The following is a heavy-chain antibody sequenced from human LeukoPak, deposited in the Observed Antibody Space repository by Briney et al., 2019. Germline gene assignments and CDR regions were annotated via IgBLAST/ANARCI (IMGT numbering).Heavy chain of an antibody. CDR2: INHSGST. V-gene: IGHV4-34*01. D-gene: IGHD6-13*01. Sequence: HPSQTLSLTCAVYGGSFSGAYWSWIRQAPGKGLEWIGEINHSGSTNYNPSLKSRVTMSLDTSNKQVSLKLNSVTAADTAVYYCARHNLAAADFDYWGEGTLVTVSS. CDR1: GGSFSGAY. J-gene: IGHJ4*02. CDR3: ARHNLAAADFDY.